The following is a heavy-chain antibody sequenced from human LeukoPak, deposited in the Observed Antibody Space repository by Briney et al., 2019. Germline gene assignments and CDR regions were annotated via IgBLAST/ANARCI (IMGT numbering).Heavy chain of an antibody. CDR3: ARDRATTVNRFDP. J-gene: IGHJ5*02. Sequence: SETLSLTCTVSGGSISSGGYYWSWIRQHPGKGLEWIGYIYYSGSTYYNPSLKSRVTISVDTSKNQFSLKLSSVTAADTAVYYCARDRATTVNRFDPRGQGTLVTVSS. V-gene: IGHV4-31*03. CDR1: GGSISSGGYY. D-gene: IGHD4-17*01. CDR2: IYYSGST.